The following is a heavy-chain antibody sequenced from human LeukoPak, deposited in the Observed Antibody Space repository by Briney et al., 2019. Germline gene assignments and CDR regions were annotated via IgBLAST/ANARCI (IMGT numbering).Heavy chain of an antibody. V-gene: IGHV3-11*06. CDR2: ISSSSSYT. CDR1: GFTFSDYY. J-gene: IGHJ4*02. D-gene: IGHD4-17*01. Sequence: PGGSLRLSCAASGFTFSDYYMSWIRQAPGKGLEWVSYISSSSSYTNYADSVKGRFTISRDNAKNSLYLQMNSLRAEDTAVYYCARGVVTTEGDYWGQGTLVTVSS. CDR3: ARGVVTTEGDY.